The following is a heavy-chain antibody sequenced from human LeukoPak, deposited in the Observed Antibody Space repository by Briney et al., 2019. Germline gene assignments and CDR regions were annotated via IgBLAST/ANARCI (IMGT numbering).Heavy chain of an antibody. CDR1: GLTFSSYG. Sequence: GGSLGLSCAAPGLTFSSYGRHGFRQAPAKGREGVAVLWYDGSNKYYADSVKGRFTISRDNSKNTLYLQMNSLRAEDTAVYYCARDLGEYSGYDQPFDYWGQGTLVTVSS. V-gene: IGHV3-33*01. CDR2: LWYDGSNK. J-gene: IGHJ4*02. CDR3: ARDLGEYSGYDQPFDY. D-gene: IGHD5-12*01.